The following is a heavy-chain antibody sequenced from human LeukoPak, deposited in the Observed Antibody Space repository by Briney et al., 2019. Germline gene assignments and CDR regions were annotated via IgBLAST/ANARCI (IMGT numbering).Heavy chain of an antibody. CDR1: GSTLSSYA. CDR3: AKESRYCGGDCYFVYYYGMDV. J-gene: IGHJ6*02. D-gene: IGHD2-21*02. CDR2: ISGSGVST. Sequence: GGSLRLSCAASGSTLSSYAMSWVGQAPGKGVEWVSAISGSGVSTYYADSVKGRFTSSRDNPKNTLYLQMNSLRAEDTAVYYCAKESRYCGGDCYFVYYYGMDVWGQGTTVTVSS. V-gene: IGHV3-23*01.